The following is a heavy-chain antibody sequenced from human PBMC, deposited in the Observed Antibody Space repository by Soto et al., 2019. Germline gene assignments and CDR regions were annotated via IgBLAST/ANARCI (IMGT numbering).Heavy chain of an antibody. Sequence: ASVKVSCKASGYTFTSYGISWVRQAPGQGLEWMGWISAYNGNTNYAQKLQGRVTMTTDTSTSTAYMELRSLRSDDTAVYYCARVSGGYDSYNWFDPWGQGTLVTVSS. V-gene: IGHV1-18*01. CDR2: ISAYNGNT. D-gene: IGHD5-12*01. CDR3: ARVSGGYDSYNWFDP. CDR1: GYTFTSYG. J-gene: IGHJ5*02.